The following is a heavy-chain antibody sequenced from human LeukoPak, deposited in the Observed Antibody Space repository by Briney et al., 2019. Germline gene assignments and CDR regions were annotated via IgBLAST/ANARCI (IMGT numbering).Heavy chain of an antibody. CDR1: GFTFSSYA. CDR3: AKPHYDTSGYYYLASYFDY. V-gene: IGHV3-23*01. Sequence: VGSLRLSCAASGFTFSSYAMSWVRQAPGKGLEWVSAISGGGGSTYYADSVKGRFTISRDNSKNTLYLQMNSLRAEDTAVYYCAKPHYDTSGYYYLASYFDYWGQGTLVTVSS. D-gene: IGHD3-22*01. J-gene: IGHJ4*02. CDR2: ISGGGGST.